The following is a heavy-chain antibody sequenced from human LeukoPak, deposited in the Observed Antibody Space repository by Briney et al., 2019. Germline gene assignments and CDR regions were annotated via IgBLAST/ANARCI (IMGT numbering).Heavy chain of an antibody. Sequence: PGGSLRLSCAASGFTFSSYSMNWVRQAPGKGLEWVSSISSSSSYIYYADSVKGRFTISRDNAKNSPYLQMNSLRAEDTAVYYCAKEGAPFYDILTGHNYLDYWGQGTLVTVSS. CDR3: AKEGAPFYDILTGHNYLDY. CDR1: GFTFSSYS. V-gene: IGHV3-21*01. D-gene: IGHD3-9*01. CDR2: ISSSSSYI. J-gene: IGHJ4*02.